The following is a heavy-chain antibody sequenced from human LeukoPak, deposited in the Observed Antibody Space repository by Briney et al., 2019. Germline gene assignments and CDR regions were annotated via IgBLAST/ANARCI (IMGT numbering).Heavy chain of an antibody. V-gene: IGHV4-34*12. J-gene: IGHJ4*02. CDR2: VFDGKTT. CDR3: ASGAWATRLHS. CDR1: GESLNYYY. D-gene: IGHD5-24*01. Sequence: SDTLSLTCAVYGESLNYYYWSWIRQSPEKGLEWIGEVFDGKTTNCNPSLKSRVTISAVTSSNQFSLNLKSVTAADTAVYYCASGAWATRLHSWAQGTLVIVSS.